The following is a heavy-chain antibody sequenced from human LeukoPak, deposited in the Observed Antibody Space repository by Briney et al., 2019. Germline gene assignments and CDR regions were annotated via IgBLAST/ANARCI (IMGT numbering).Heavy chain of an antibody. D-gene: IGHD3-10*01. J-gene: IGHJ5*02. Sequence: KSSGTLSLTCAVSGGSISSSNWWSWVRQPPGKGLEWIGSIYYSGSTYYNPSLKSRVTISVDTSKNQFSLKLSSVTAADTAVYYCARRPWFGESSWFDPWGQGTLVTVSS. CDR3: ARRPWFGESSWFDP. CDR2: IYYSGST. CDR1: GGSISSSNW. V-gene: IGHV4-4*02.